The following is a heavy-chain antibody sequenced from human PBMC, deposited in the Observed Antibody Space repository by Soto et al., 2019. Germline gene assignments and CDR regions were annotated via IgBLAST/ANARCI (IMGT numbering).Heavy chain of an antibody. J-gene: IGHJ3*02. CDR3: ARTRTRRPDAFDI. CDR1: GFTFSDYY. V-gene: IGHV3-11*01. CDR2: ISSSGSTI. Sequence: PGWALRLSCAASGFTFSDYYMSWIRQAPGKGLEWVSYISSSGSTIYYADSVKGRFTITRDNAKNSLYLQMNSLRAEDTAVYYCARTRTRRPDAFDIWGQGTMVTVSS.